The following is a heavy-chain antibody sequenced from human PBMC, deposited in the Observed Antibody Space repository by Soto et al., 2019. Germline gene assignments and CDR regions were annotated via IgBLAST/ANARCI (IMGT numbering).Heavy chain of an antibody. CDR3: AASNGDSASLFYYGMDV. D-gene: IGHD3-10*01. Sequence: ASVKVSCKASGFTFTSSAVQWVRQARGQRLEWIGWIVVGSGNTNYAQKFQERVTITRDMSTSTAYMELSSLRSEDTAVYYCAASNGDSASLFYYGMDVWGQGTTVTVSS. CDR1: GFTFTSSA. V-gene: IGHV1-58*01. CDR2: IVVGSGNT. J-gene: IGHJ6*02.